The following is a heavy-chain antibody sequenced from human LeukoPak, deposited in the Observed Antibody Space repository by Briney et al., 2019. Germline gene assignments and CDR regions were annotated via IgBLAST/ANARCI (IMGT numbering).Heavy chain of an antibody. V-gene: IGHV3-21*01. CDR2: ISSGSDCM. Sequence: GGSLRLSCAASGFTFSTSRMEWVRQAPGKGLEWISSISSGSDCMYYADSVKGRFTIFRDNDKNSLYLQMSSMRAEDTGVYYCGVEFSSSPASMDVWGRGTNVSVSS. CDR3: GVEFSSSPASMDV. CDR1: GFTFSTSR. J-gene: IGHJ6*02. D-gene: IGHD6-13*01.